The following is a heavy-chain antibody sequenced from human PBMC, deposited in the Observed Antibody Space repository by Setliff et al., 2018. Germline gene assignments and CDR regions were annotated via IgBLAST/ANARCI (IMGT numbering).Heavy chain of an antibody. CDR3: VRDLHWGFDY. CDR2: ISGSGGST. V-gene: IGHV3-23*01. D-gene: IGHD7-27*01. CDR1: GFTFSSYA. J-gene: IGHJ4*02. Sequence: HPGGSLRLSCAASGFTFSSYAMSWVRQAPGKGLEWVSAISGSGGSTYYADSVKGRFTISRDNVKNSLFLQMNSLRAEDTAVYYCVRDLHWGFDYWGLGTLVTVSS.